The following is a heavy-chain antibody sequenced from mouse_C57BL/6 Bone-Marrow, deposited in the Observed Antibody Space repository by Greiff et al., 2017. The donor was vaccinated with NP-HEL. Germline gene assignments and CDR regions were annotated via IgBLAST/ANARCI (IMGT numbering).Heavy chain of an antibody. CDR1: GYTFTSYW. V-gene: IGHV1-61*01. CDR2: IYPSDSET. CDR3: ARCGAAGNY. Sequence: QVQLQQPGAELVRPGSSVKLSCKASGYTFTSYWMDWVKQRPGQGLEWIGNIYPSDSETHYNQKFKDKATLTVDKSSSTAYMQLSSLTSEDSAVYYCARCGAAGNYWGQGTTLTVSS. J-gene: IGHJ2*01.